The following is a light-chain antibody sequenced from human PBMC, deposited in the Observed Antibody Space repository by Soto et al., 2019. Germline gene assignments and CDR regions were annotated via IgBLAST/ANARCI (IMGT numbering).Light chain of an antibody. J-gene: IGKJ1*01. V-gene: IGKV3-20*01. CDR3: QQYGSSPQT. Sequence: EIVLTQSPATLSVSPGERVTLSCRASQSVSSNLAWYQQKPGQAPRLLIYGASSRATGIPDRFSGSGSGTDFTLTISRLEPEDFAVYYCQQYGSSPQTFGQGTKVDTK. CDR2: GAS. CDR1: QSVSSN.